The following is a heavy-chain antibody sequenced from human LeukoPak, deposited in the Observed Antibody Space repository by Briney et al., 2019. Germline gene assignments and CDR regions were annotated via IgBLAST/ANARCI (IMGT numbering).Heavy chain of an antibody. V-gene: IGHV3-21*01. D-gene: IGHD1-26*01. CDR1: GFTFSTYS. Sequence: GGSLRLSCAASGFTFSTYSMNWVRQAPGKGLEWVSSISSSSSYIYYADSVKGRFTISRDNAKNSLYLQMNSLRAEDTAIYYCVKVRGRARVGYFDYWGQGTLVTVSS. J-gene: IGHJ4*02. CDR3: VKVRGRARVGYFDY. CDR2: ISSSSSYI.